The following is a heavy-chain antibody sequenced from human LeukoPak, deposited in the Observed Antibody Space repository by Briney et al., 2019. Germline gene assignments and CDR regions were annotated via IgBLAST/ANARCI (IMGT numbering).Heavy chain of an antibody. CDR2: IYTSGST. D-gene: IGHD3-22*01. J-gene: IGHJ5*02. CDR1: GGSISSGSYY. Sequence: SQTLSLTCTVSGGSISSGSYYWSWIWQPAGKGLEWIGRIYTSGSTNYNPSLKSRVTISVDTSKNQFSLKLSSVTAADTAVYYCARDNYYDSSGPWGQGTLVTVSS. V-gene: IGHV4-61*02. CDR3: ARDNYYDSSGP.